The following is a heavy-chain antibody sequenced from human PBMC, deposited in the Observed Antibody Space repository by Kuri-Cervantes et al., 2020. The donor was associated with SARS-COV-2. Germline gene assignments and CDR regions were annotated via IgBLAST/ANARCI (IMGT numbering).Heavy chain of an antibody. CDR2: IYPGDSDT. J-gene: IGHJ3*02. D-gene: IGHD3-22*01. CDR3: ARPLYYYDSSGYPGSVVAFDI. CDR1: GSSFTSYW. Sequence: GGSLRLCCKGSGSSFTSYWIGWVRQMPGKGLEWMGIIYPGDSDTRYSPSFQGQVTISADKSISTAYLQWSSLKASDTAMYYCARPLYYYDSSGYPGSVVAFDIWGQGTMVTVSS. V-gene: IGHV5-51*01.